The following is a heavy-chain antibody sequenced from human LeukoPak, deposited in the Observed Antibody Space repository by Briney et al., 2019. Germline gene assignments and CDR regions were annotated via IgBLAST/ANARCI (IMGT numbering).Heavy chain of an antibody. V-gene: IGHV4-4*07. D-gene: IGHD5-18*01. CDR2: IYTSGST. J-gene: IGHJ5*02. CDR1: GGSISSYY. CDR3: ARDHSYGYDLRGRWFDP. Sequence: SETLSLTCTVSGGSISSYYWSWIRQPAGKGLEGIGRIYTSGSTNYNPSLKSRVTMSVDTSKNQFSLKLSSVTAADTAVYYCARDHSYGYDLRGRWFDPWGQGTLVTVSS.